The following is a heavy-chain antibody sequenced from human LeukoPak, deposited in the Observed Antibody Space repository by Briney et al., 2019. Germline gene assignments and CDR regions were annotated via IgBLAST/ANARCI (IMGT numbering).Heavy chain of an antibody. J-gene: IGHJ4*02. CDR1: GGSISSYY. CDR2: IYYSGST. V-gene: IGHV4-59*01. D-gene: IGHD6-19*01. Sequence: SETLSLTCTVSGGSISSYYWSWIRQPPGKGLEWIGYIYYSGSTNYNPSLKSRVTISVDTSKNQFSLKLSSMTAADTAVYYCASFPPVAVLYDYWGQGTLVTVSS. CDR3: ASFPPVAVLYDY.